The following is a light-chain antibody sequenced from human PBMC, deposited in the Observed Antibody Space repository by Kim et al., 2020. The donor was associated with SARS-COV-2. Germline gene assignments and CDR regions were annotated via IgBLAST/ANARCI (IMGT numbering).Light chain of an antibody. CDR1: QSVSTY. CDR2: DAS. Sequence: PGERATLSCRASQSVSTYLAWYQQKPGQAPRLLVYDASNRATGIPARFSGSGSGTDFTLTISSLEPEDFAVYYCQQRSNWPLTFGGGTKVDIK. CDR3: QQRSNWPLT. J-gene: IGKJ4*01. V-gene: IGKV3-11*01.